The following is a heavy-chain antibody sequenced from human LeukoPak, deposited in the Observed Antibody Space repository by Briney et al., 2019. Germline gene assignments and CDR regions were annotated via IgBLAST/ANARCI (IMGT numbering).Heavy chain of an antibody. CDR2: ISYDGSNK. D-gene: IGHD5-18*01. V-gene: IGHV3-30-3*01. Sequence: GGSLRLSCAASGFTFSSYAMHWVRQAPGKGLEWVAVISYDGSNKYYADSVKGRFTISRDNSKNTLYLQMNSLRAEDTAVYYCARDPVRGYSYGDFDYWCQGTLVNVSS. CDR1: GFTFSSYA. J-gene: IGHJ4*02. CDR3: ARDPVRGYSYGDFDY.